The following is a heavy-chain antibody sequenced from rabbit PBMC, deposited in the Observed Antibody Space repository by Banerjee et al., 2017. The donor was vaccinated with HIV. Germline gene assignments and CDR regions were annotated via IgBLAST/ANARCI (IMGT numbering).Heavy chain of an antibody. D-gene: IGHD4-1*01. J-gene: IGHJ4*01. V-gene: IGHV1S45*01. CDR1: GFDFSIYYM. CDR2: ISAGSSGTT. CDR3: ARDLAGVIGWNFNL. Sequence: QEQLKESGGGLVQPGGTLKLSCKASGFDFSIYYMSWVRQAPGKGLEWIGCISAGSSGTTYYASWAKGRFTISKTSSTTVTLQMTSLTAADTATYFCARDLAGVIGWNFNLWGPGTLVTVS.